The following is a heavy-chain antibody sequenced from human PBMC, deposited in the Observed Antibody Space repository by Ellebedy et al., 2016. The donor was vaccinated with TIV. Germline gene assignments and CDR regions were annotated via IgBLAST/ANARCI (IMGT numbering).Heavy chain of an antibody. Sequence: MPSETLSLTCTVSGGSISSYYWSRIRQPPGKGLEWIGYIYYSGSTNYNPSLKSRVTISVDTSKNQFSLKLSSVTAADTAVYYCARHKNWNDDAFDIWGQGTMVTVSS. CDR3: ARHKNWNDDAFDI. D-gene: IGHD1-1*01. CDR1: GGSISSYY. J-gene: IGHJ3*02. V-gene: IGHV4-59*08. CDR2: IYYSGST.